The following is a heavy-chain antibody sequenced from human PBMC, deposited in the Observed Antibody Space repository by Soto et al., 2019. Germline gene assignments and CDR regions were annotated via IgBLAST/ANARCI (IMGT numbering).Heavy chain of an antibody. D-gene: IGHD3-22*01. CDR3: ARYYDSSGYYPVFDY. Sequence: QVQLQESGPGLVKPSGTLSLTCAVSGGSISSSNWWSWVRQPPGKGLEWIGEIYHSGSTNYNPFLKRCVTISVDKSRNQCSRTLSSVTAAATAVYYCARYYDSSGYYPVFDYWGQGTLVTVSS. CDR1: GGSISSSNW. V-gene: IGHV4-4*02. CDR2: IYHSGST. J-gene: IGHJ4*02.